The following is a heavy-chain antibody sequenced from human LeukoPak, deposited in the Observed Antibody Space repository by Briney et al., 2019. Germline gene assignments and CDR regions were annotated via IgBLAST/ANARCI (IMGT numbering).Heavy chain of an antibody. Sequence: SETLSLTCTVSGGPINNYYWTWIRQTPGKGLEWIGRIYTSGSTNYNPSLKSRVTISVDTSKNQFSLKLSSVTAADTAVYYCASSEVVVAATRTHSYYYYGMDVWGQGTTVTVSS. CDR2: IYTSGST. CDR1: GGPINNYY. J-gene: IGHJ6*02. V-gene: IGHV4-4*07. CDR3: ASSEVVVAATRTHSYYYYGMDV. D-gene: IGHD2-15*01.